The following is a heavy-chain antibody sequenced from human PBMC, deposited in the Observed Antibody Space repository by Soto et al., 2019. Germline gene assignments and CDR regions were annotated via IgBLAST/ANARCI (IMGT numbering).Heavy chain of an antibody. CDR2: INAGNGNT. Sequence: GASVKVSCKASGYTFTSYAMHWVRQAPGQRLEWMGWINAGNGNTKYSQKFQGRVTITRDTSASTAYMELSSLRSEDTAVYYCAAYCSGGSCKNLDYYYYYGMDVWGQGTTVTVSS. CDR3: AAYCSGGSCKNLDYYYYYGMDV. CDR1: GYTFTSYA. V-gene: IGHV1-3*01. J-gene: IGHJ6*02. D-gene: IGHD2-15*01.